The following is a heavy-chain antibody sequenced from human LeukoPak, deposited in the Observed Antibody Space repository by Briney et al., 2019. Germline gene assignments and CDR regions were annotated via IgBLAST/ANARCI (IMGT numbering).Heavy chain of an antibody. CDR2: INNRGSSA. V-gene: IGHV3-23*01. J-gene: IGHJ4*02. CDR1: GFTFSSYT. Sequence: GGSLRLSCAASGFTFSSYTMSWVRQAPGEGLEWLSAINNRGSSAYYAGSVKDRFTISRDNSENTLYLQMNSLTVDDTAVYFCAKERQTGDYFTSDYWGQGTLVTVSS. CDR3: AKERQTGDYFTSDY. D-gene: IGHD4-17*01.